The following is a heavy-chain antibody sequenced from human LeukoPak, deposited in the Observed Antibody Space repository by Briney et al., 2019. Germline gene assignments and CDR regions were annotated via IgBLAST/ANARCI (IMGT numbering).Heavy chain of an antibody. Sequence: GGSLRLSCAASGFTFSSYEMNWVRQAPGKGLEWVSYISSSGSTIYYADFVKGRFTISRDNAKNSLYLQMNSLRAEDTAVYYCAREIVVPAAMPADAFDIWGQGTMVTVSS. V-gene: IGHV3-48*03. J-gene: IGHJ3*02. CDR2: ISSSGSTI. CDR1: GFTFSSYE. CDR3: AREIVVPAAMPADAFDI. D-gene: IGHD2-2*01.